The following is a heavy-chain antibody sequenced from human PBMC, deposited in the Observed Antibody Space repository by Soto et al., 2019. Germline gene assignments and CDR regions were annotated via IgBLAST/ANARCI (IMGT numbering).Heavy chain of an antibody. D-gene: IGHD2-15*01. CDR1: GGTFSSYT. Sequence: QVQLVQSGAEVKKPGSSVKVSCKASGGTFSSYTISWVRQAPGQGLEWMGRIIPIRGIANNAQKFQGRVTITAEKSTSTAYMELSSLRSEDTAVYYCARAYRSGGSFSDVDAFDIWGQGTMVTVSS. J-gene: IGHJ3*02. V-gene: IGHV1-69*02. CDR2: IIPIRGIA. CDR3: ARAYRSGGSFSDVDAFDI.